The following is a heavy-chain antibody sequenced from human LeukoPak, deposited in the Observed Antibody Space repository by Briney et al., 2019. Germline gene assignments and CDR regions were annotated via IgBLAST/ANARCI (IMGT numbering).Heavy chain of an antibody. CDR3: ASPAGPLDAFDI. CDR1: GYTFTDYY. Sequence: ASVKVSCKASGYTFTDYYMHWVRQAPGQGLEWMGWMSPKSGGTNYAQKFQGRVTMTRDTSISTAYMELSRVRSDDTAVYYCASPAGPLDAFDIWGQGTMVTVSS. CDR2: MSPKSGGT. J-gene: IGHJ3*02. D-gene: IGHD3-10*01. V-gene: IGHV1-2*02.